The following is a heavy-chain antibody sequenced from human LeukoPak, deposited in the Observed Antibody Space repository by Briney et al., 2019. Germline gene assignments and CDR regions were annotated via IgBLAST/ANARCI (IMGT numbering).Heavy chain of an antibody. D-gene: IGHD4-17*01. V-gene: IGHV3-53*01. CDR2: IYSGGST. CDR1: GFSFSTYA. Sequence: GGSLRLSCAASGFSFSTYAMSWVRQAPGKGLEWVSVIYSGGSTYYADSVKGRFTISRDNSKNTPYLQMNSLRAEDTAVYYCARGGDYAVFDYWGQGTLVTVSS. CDR3: ARGGDYAVFDY. J-gene: IGHJ4*02.